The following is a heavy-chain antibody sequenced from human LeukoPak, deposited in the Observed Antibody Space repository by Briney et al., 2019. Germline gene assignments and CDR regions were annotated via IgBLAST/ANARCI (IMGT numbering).Heavy chain of an antibody. V-gene: IGHV3-64D*06. CDR1: GFTF. J-gene: IGHJ4*02. CDR2: ITSIGGST. D-gene: IGHD3-10*01. Sequence: GGSLRLSCSASGFTFMHWVRQAPGKGLEYVSAITSIGGSTYYADSVKGRFTISRDNSKNTLYLQMSSLRPEDTAVYYCVKDDSYYYGSGSSNDWGQGTLVTVSS. CDR3: VKDDSYYYGSGSSND.